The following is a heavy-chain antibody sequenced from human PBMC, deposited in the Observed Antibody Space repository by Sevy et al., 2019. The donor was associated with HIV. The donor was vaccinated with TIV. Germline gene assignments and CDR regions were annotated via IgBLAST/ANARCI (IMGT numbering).Heavy chain of an antibody. V-gene: IGHV4-59*01. CDR3: ARGRFYRPDY. CDR2: IYYTGST. J-gene: IGHJ4*02. Sequence: SETLSLTCTVSGASISSSYWSWIRQPPGKGLEWIGYIYYTGSTSYKPSLKSRVTISVDTSKNQFSLNLNSVTAADTAVYYCARGRFYRPDYWGQGTPVTVSS. CDR1: GASISSSY.